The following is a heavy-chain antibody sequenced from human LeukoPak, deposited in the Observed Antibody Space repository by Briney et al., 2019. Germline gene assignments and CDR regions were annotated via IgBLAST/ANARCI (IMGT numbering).Heavy chain of an antibody. CDR3: ARGYPLDIVATDSTGGVDY. J-gene: IGHJ4*02. D-gene: IGHD5-12*01. V-gene: IGHV3-11*01. CDR2: ISSSGSTI. CDR1: GFTFSDYY. Sequence: PGGSQRLSCAASGFTFSDYYMSWIRQAPGKGLEGVSYISSSGSTIYYADSVKGRFTISRDNAKNSLYLQMNSLRAEDTAVYYCARGYPLDIVATDSTGGVDYWGQGTLVTVSS.